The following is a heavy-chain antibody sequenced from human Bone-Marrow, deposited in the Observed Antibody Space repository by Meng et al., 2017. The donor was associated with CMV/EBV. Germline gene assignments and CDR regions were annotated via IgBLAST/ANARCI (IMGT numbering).Heavy chain of an antibody. CDR1: GYTFTSYD. CDR3: ARVAVPAATPAEDNWFDP. J-gene: IGHJ5*02. V-gene: IGHV1-8*01. CDR2: MNPNSGNT. Sequence: ASVKVSCKASGYTFTSYDINWVRQATGQGLEWMGWMNPNSGNTGYAQKFQGRVTMTTDTSTSTAYMELRSLRSDDTAVYYCARVAVPAATPAEDNWFDPWGQGTLVTVSS. D-gene: IGHD2-2*01.